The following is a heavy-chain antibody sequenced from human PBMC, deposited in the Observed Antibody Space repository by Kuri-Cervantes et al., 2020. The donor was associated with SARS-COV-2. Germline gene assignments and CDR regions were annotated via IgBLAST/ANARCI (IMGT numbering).Heavy chain of an antibody. D-gene: IGHD3/OR15-3a*01. Sequence: ASVKVSCKASGYTFTGYFVHWVRQAPGQGLEWMGWISPNSGGTNYAWKFQGRATMSRDTSTSTASMELSRLTSDDTAIYYCARMDWATPRGPFDMWGQGTLVTVSS. CDR3: ARMDWATPRGPFDM. CDR1: GYTFTGYF. V-gene: IGHV1-2*02. CDR2: ISPNSGGT. J-gene: IGHJ3*02.